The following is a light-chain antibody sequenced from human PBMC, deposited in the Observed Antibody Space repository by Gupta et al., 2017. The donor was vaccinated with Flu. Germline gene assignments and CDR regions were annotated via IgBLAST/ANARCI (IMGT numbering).Light chain of an antibody. CDR2: KAS. CDR1: QSISSW. Sequence: DIQMTQSPSTLSASVGDRVTITCRASQSISSWLAWYQQKPEKAPKLLIYKASSLESGVPLRFSGSGSGTEFTLTISSLQPDDFATYYCQQYNSYSWTFGQGTKVEIK. CDR3: QQYNSYSWT. V-gene: IGKV1-5*03. J-gene: IGKJ1*01.